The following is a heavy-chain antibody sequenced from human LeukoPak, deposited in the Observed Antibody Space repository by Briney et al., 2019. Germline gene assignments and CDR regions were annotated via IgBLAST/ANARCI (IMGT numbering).Heavy chain of an antibody. V-gene: IGHV3-30*02. J-gene: IGHJ6*03. D-gene: IGHD3-10*01. CDR2: IWYGGSNK. CDR3: AKDSGPPYYYYYYMDV. Sequence: PGGSLRLSCAAPGFTFSSYGMHWVRQAPGKGLEWVAVIWYGGSNKYYADSVKGRFTISRDNSKNTLYLQMNSLRAEDTAVYYCAKDSGPPYYYYYYMDVWGKGTTVTVSS. CDR1: GFTFSSYG.